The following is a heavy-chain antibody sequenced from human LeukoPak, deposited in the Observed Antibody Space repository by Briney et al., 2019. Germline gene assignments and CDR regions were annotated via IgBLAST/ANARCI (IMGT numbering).Heavy chain of an antibody. CDR3: AMAGYCRSTSCYTGSGPYYYYGMDV. CDR2: IIPIFGIA. D-gene: IGHD2-2*02. CDR1: GGTFSSYA. V-gene: IGHV1-69*04. Sequence: SVKVSCKASGGTFSSYAISWVRQAPGQGLEWMGRIIPIFGIANYAQKFQGRVTITADKSTSTAYMELSSLRSEDTAVYYCAMAGYCRSTSCYTGSGPYYYYGMDVWGQGTTVTVSS. J-gene: IGHJ6*02.